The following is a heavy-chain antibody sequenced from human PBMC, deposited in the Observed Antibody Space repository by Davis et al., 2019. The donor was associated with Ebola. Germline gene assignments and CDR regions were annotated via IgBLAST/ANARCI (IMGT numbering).Heavy chain of an antibody. CDR2: ISAYNGNT. CDR3: ARDRHDTSGYGF. D-gene: IGHD3-22*01. V-gene: IGHV1-18*01. J-gene: IGHJ4*02. Sequence: ASVTVSCKASGYTFPSYGINWVRQAPGQGLEWMGWISAYNGNTNYAQKLQGRVTMTTDTSTSTAYMELKSLRSDDTAVYYCARDRHDTSGYGFWGQGTLVTVSS. CDR1: GYTFPSYG.